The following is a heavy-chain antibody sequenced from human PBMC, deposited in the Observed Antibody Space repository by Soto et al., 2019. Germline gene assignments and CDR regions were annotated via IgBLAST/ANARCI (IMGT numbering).Heavy chain of an antibody. J-gene: IGHJ4*02. CDR1: GYTFTSYV. CDR2: ISAYNGNT. CDR3: AREGRDTPHGTTPHILED. D-gene: IGHD1-1*01. Sequence: ASVKVSCKASGYTFTSYVISWVRQAPGQGLEWMGWISAYNGNTNYAQKLQGRVTMTTDTSTSTAYMELRSLRSDDTAVYYCAREGRDTPHGTTPHILEDWGQGTLVTVAS. V-gene: IGHV1-18*01.